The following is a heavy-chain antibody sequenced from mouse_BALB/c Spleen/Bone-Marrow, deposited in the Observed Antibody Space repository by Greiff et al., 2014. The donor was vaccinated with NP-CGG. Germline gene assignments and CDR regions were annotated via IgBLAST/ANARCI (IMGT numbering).Heavy chain of an antibody. J-gene: IGHJ2*01. V-gene: IGHV6-6*01. Sequence: VQLQQSGGGLVQPGGSMKLSCAASGFTFSDAWMDWVRQSPEKGLEWVAEIRIKANNHATFYAESVKGRFTISRDDSKSSVYLQMNSLRTVDTGIYYCTRGRGYYFDYWGQGTTLTVSS. CDR3: TRGRGYYFDY. CDR1: GFTFSDAW. CDR2: IRIKANNHAT.